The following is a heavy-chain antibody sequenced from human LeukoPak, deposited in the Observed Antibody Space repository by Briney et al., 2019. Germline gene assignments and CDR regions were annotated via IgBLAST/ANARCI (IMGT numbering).Heavy chain of an antibody. CDR3: AKGSYYDSSGTYYFDY. V-gene: IGHV3-33*06. CDR2: IWNDGSNK. D-gene: IGHD3-22*01. CDR1: GFTFSSYG. Sequence: PGGSLRLSCAASGFTFSSYGMHWVRQAPGKGLEWVAVIWNDGSNKYYADSVKGRFTISRDNSKNTLYLQMNSPRAEDTALYYCAKGSYYDSSGTYYFDYWGQGTLVTVSS. J-gene: IGHJ4*02.